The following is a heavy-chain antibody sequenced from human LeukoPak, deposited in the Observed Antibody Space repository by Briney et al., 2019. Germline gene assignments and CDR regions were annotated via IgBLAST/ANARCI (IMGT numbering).Heavy chain of an antibody. J-gene: IGHJ4*02. CDR3: ARFRYCSGGSCYYYFDY. Sequence: PGGSLRLSCAASGFTFSSYSMNWVRQAPGKGLEWVSSISSSSSYIYYADSVKGRFTISRDNAKNSPYLQMNSLRAEDTAVYYCARFRYCSGGSCYYYFDYWGQGTLVTVSS. D-gene: IGHD2-15*01. CDR1: GFTFSSYS. CDR2: ISSSSSYI. V-gene: IGHV3-21*01.